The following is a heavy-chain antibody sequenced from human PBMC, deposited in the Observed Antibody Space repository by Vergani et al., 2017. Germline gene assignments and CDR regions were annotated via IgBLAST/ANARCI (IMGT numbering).Heavy chain of an antibody. J-gene: IGHJ6*04. CDR1: GYSISSGYY. D-gene: IGHD3-10*01. Sequence: QVQLQESGPGLVKPSETLSLTCAVSGYSISSGYYWGWIRQPPGKGLEWIGSIYHSGSTNYNPSLKSRVTISVDTSKNQFSLKLSSVTAADTAVYYCSSRTIGEYYYGSGRRKKNRDVWGKGTTVTVSS. CDR3: SSRTIGEYYYGSGRRKKNRDV. CDR2: IYHSGST. V-gene: IGHV4-38-2*01.